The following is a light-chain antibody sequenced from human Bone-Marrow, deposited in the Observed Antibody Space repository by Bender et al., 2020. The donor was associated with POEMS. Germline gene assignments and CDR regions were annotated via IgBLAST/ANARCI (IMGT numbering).Light chain of an antibody. CDR2: DVS. J-gene: IGLJ3*02. CDR1: SSDVSGFNY. V-gene: IGLV2-23*02. Sequence: QSALTQPASVSGSPGQSITISCTGTSSDVSGFNYVSWYQQHPGKAPKLIIYDVSSRPSGVSSRFSGSKSGNTASLTISGLQAEDEADYYCCSYAGSSTWVFGGGTKVTVL. CDR3: CSYAGSSTWV.